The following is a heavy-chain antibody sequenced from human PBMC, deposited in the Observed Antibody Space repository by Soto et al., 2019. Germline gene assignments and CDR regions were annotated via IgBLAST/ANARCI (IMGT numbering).Heavy chain of an antibody. CDR1: GYSITSGYY. V-gene: IGHV4-38-2*01. D-gene: IGHD6-19*01. J-gene: IGHJ3*02. CDR2: VYHSGSTY. Sequence: SETLSLTCAVSGYSITSGYYWGWIRQPPGKGLECIGSVYHSGSTYYYNPSLKSRATMSVDTSKNQFSLRLSSVTAADTAVYYCARAYSSGWVDAFDIWGQGTMVTVS. CDR3: ARAYSSGWVDAFDI.